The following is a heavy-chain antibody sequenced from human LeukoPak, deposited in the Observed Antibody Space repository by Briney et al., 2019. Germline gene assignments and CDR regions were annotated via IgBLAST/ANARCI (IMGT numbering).Heavy chain of an antibody. J-gene: IGHJ4*02. CDR2: ISSSGSYI. Sequence: GGSLRLSCAASGFTFSNYSMNWVRQAPGKGLEWVSSISSSGSYISYADSVKGRFTVSRDNAKNSLYLQMNSLRAEDTAFYHCARVHRYASSWDSLDYWGQGTLVTVSS. CDR1: GFTFSNYS. D-gene: IGHD2-2*01. CDR3: ARVHRYASSWDSLDY. V-gene: IGHV3-21*04.